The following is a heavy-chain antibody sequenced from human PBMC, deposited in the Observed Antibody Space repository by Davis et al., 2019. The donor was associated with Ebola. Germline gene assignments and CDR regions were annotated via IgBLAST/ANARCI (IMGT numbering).Heavy chain of an antibody. D-gene: IGHD2-21*01. V-gene: IGHV3-9*01. CDR3: ARSAIEGLGAAFDI. Sequence: PGGSLRLSCAASGFTFSSYAMHWVRQAPGKGLEWVSGISWNSGSIGYADSVKGRFTISRDNAKNSLYLQMNSLRAEDTALYHCARSAIEGLGAAFDIWGQGTMVTVSS. CDR1: GFTFSSYA. CDR2: ISWNSGSI. J-gene: IGHJ3*02.